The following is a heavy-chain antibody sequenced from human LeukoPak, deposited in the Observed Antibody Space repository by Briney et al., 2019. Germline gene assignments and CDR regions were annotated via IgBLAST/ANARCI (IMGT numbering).Heavy chain of an antibody. CDR3: ARDPDSSGGSGYFDY. J-gene: IGHJ4*02. V-gene: IGHV3-30*04. CDR1: GVTFSSYA. CDR2: ISYDGRNN. D-gene: IGHD6-19*01. Sequence: PRGCLRLSCAASGVTFSSYAMRSVRQAPGERLGWVAVISYDGRNNYYAESVKGRFTISRDNSKNTLYLQMSSLRAEDTAVYYCARDPDSSGGSGYFDYWGQGTLVTVSS.